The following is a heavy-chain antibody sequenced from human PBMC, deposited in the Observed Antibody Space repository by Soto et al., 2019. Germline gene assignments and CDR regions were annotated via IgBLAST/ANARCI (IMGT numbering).Heavy chain of an antibody. D-gene: IGHD3-10*01. CDR3: ASDTSLSETGPHFDY. J-gene: IGHJ4*02. CDR1: GFTFRSHW. CDR2: INTDGSTT. Sequence: EVQLVESGGGLVQPGESLRLSCAASGFTFRSHWMHWVRQAPGKGLVWVSRINTDGSTTTYAESVKGRFTISRDNAKNTQYLEMNNPRAEDTAVYYCASDTSLSETGPHFDYWGQGTLGTVSS. V-gene: IGHV3-74*01.